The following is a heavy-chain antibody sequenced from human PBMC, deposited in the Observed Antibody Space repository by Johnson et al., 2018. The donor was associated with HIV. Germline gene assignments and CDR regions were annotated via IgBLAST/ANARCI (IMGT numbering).Heavy chain of an antibody. D-gene: IGHD4-17*01. J-gene: IGHJ3*02. V-gene: IGHV3-23*04. CDR3: ARRTVTALFDI. Sequence: VQLVESGGGLVQPGGSLRLSCAASGFTFSSYAMSWVRQAPGKGLEWVSAISGSGDTTYYADSMRGRFTISRDNSKNTLFLQMNSLRDEDTAVYYCARRTVTALFDIWGQGTLVTVSS. CDR2: ISGSGDTT. CDR1: GFTFSSYA.